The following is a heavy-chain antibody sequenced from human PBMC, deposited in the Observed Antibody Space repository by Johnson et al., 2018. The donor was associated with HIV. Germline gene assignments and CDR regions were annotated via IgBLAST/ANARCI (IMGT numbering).Heavy chain of an antibody. J-gene: IGHJ3*02. CDR1: GFTFSSYW. CDR3: ARAQRRWDITIFGVVDDAFDI. D-gene: IGHD3-3*01. Sequence: EVQLVESGGDLVKPGGSLRLSCAASGFTFSSYWMSWVRQAPGKGLEWVANIKQAGSEKYYVDSVKGRFTISRDNAKNSLYLQMNSRRAEDTAVYYCARAQRRWDITIFGVVDDAFDIWGQGTLVTVSS. CDR2: IKQAGSEK. V-gene: IGHV3-7*04.